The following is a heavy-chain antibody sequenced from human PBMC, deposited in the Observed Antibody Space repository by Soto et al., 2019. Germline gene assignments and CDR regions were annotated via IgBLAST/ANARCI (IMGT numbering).Heavy chain of an antibody. CDR2: IYYSGST. CDR1: GGSLSSSSYY. V-gene: IGHV4-39*01. J-gene: IGHJ6*03. CDR3: ARVEYYYYMDV. Sequence: SETLSLTCPFSGGSLSSSSYYWGWVRQPPGKGLEWIGSIYYSGSTYYNPSLKSRVTISVDTSKNQFSLKLSSVTAADTAVYYCARVEYYYYMDVWGKGTTVTVSS.